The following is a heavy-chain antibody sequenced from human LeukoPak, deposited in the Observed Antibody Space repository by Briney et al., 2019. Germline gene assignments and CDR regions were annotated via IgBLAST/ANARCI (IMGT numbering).Heavy chain of an antibody. D-gene: IGHD5-12*01. CDR2: ISYDGSNK. V-gene: IGHV3-30*18. Sequence: GGSLRLSCAASGFTFSSYGMHWVRQAPGKGLEWVAVISYDGSNKYYADSVKGRFTVSRDNSKNTLYLQMNSLRAEDTAVYYCAKIGVEMATIEYYYYYGMDVWGQGTTVTVSS. J-gene: IGHJ6*02. CDR3: AKIGVEMATIEYYYYYGMDV. CDR1: GFTFSSYG.